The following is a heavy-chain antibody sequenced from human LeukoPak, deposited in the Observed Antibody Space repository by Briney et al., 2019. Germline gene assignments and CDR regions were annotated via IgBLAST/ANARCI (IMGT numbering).Heavy chain of an antibody. CDR3: ARDLAFTMTM. CDR2: ISGSGGST. J-gene: IGHJ1*01. V-gene: IGHV3-23*01. CDR1: GFTFSSYA. D-gene: IGHD3-22*01. Sequence: GGSLRLSCAASGFTFSSYAMSWVRQAPGKGLEWVSAISGSGGSTYYADSVKGRFTIPRDNAKNSLYLQMNSLRAEDTAVYYCARDLAFTMTMWGQGTLVTVSS.